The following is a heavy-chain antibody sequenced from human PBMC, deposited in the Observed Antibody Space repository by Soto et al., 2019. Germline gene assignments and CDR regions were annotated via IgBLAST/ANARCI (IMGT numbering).Heavy chain of an antibody. J-gene: IGHJ3*02. Sequence: QVQLVQSGAEVKKPGSSVKVSCKASGGTFSSYAISWVRQAPGQGLEWMGGIIPIFGTANYAQKFQGRVTITADESTSTAYMELSSLRSEDTAVYYCAREAWGSGSYFRHDAFDIWGQGTMVTVSS. V-gene: IGHV1-69*12. CDR1: GGTFSSYA. CDR3: AREAWGSGSYFRHDAFDI. CDR2: IIPIFGTA. D-gene: IGHD3-10*01.